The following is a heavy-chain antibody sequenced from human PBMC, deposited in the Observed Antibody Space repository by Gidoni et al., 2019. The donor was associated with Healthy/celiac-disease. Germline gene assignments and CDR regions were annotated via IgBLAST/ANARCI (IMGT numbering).Heavy chain of an antibody. V-gene: IGHV4-30-2*01. Sequence: QLQLQESGSGLVKPSQTLSLTCAVSGGSISSGGYSWSWIRQPPGKGLEWNGYIYHRGSTYYNPSLKSRVTISVDRSKNQFSLKLSSVTAADTAVYYCARASFDGMDVWGQGTTVTVSS. CDR1: GGSISSGGYS. CDR3: ARASFDGMDV. J-gene: IGHJ6*02. CDR2: IYHRGST. D-gene: IGHD3-3*01.